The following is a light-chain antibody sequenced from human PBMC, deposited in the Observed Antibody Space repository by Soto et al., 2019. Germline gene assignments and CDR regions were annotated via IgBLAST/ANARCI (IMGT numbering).Light chain of an antibody. CDR1: QGISNY. CDR2: AAS. CDR3: HKYNSTPYN. Sequence: DIQMTQTPSSLSASVGDRVTITCRASQGISNYLAWYQQKPGKVTNLLIYAASTLQSGVQSRFSGSASGTDFTLTISSMQPDDVANYYSHKYNSTPYNFGQGTKQQIK. J-gene: IGKJ2*01. V-gene: IGKV1-27*01.